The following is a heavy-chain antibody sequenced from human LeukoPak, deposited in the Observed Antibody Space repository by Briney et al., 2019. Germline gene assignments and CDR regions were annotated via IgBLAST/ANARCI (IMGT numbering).Heavy chain of an antibody. CDR2: TSSDLNVK. D-gene: IGHD3-10*01. Sequence: GGSLRLSCAASGFTFRNYVIHWVRQAPGKGLEWVAVTSSDLNVKLYADSVKGRFTISRDNSRSTLYLQMNSLSPEDTAIYYCAREGYYGSGSPPSLYFDYWGQGTLVTVSS. CDR3: AREGYYGSGSPPSLYFDY. V-gene: IGHV3-30-3*01. J-gene: IGHJ4*02. CDR1: GFTFRNYV.